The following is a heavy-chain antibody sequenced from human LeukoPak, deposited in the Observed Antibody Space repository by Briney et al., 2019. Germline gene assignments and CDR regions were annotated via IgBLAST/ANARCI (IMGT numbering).Heavy chain of an antibody. CDR2: IYYSGST. V-gene: IGHV4-59*01. D-gene: IGHD3-9*01. Sequence: SETLSLTCTVSGGSISSYYWSWIRQPPGKGLEWIGYIYYSGSTNYNPSLKSRVTISVDTSKNQFSLKLSSVTAADTAVYYCARVDYDILTGYYTHFDYWGQGNLVTVSS. CDR3: ARVDYDILTGYYTHFDY. J-gene: IGHJ4*02. CDR1: GGSISSYY.